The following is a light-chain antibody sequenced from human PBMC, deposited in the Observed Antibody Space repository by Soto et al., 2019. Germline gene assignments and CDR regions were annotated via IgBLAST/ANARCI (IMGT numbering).Light chain of an antibody. CDR1: SSDIGSYNY. Sequence: SVLTQPASVSGSPGQSIAISCTGTSSDIGSYNYVSWYRQHPGKAPKLMIHEVSNRPSGVSDRFSGSKSGNTASLTISGLQADDEADYYCSSHTTYSTRVFGTGTKVTV. J-gene: IGLJ1*01. V-gene: IGLV2-14*01. CDR2: EVS. CDR3: SSHTTYSTRV.